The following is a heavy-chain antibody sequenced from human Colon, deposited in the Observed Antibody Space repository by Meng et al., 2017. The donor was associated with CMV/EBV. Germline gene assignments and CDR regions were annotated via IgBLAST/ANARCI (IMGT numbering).Heavy chain of an antibody. CDR2: INRDGSDT. Sequence: GESLKISCAASGFPFSAYWMHWFRQAPGKGLLWVSRINRDGSDTSHADSVKGRITISRDNAKNTLYLHLNSLRDEDTAVYYCVRDGDSGGNAGFWFWGQGTLVTVSS. D-gene: IGHD4-23*01. CDR1: GFPFSAYW. J-gene: IGHJ4*02. CDR3: VRDGDSGGNAGFWF. V-gene: IGHV3-74*01.